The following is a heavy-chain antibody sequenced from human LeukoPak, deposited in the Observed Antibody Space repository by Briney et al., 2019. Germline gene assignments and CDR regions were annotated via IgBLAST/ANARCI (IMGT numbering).Heavy chain of an antibody. D-gene: IGHD3-3*01. CDR3: ARGRAPYYDFWSGGGWFDP. CDR1: GGSISSYY. V-gene: IGHV4-4*07. J-gene: IGHJ5*02. Sequence: SETLSLTCTVSGGSISSYYWSWIRQPAGKGLEWIGRIYTSGSTNYNPSLKSRVTISVDTSKNQFSLKLSSVTAADTAVYYCARGRAPYYDFWSGGGWFDPWGQGTLVTVSS. CDR2: IYTSGST.